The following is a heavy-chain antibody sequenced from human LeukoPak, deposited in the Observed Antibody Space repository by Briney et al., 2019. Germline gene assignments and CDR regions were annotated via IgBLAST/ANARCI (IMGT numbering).Heavy chain of an antibody. Sequence: PGGSLRLSCTASGFTFGDYAMSWVRQAPGKGLEWVGFIRAKTYGGTTQYAASVKDRFTISRDDSKSIAYLQMNSLKTEDTAVYYCTRADYGGNAGGFWGQGTLVTVSS. CDR1: GFTFGDYA. J-gene: IGHJ4*02. CDR3: TRADYGGNAGGF. CDR2: IRAKTYGGTT. V-gene: IGHV3-49*04. D-gene: IGHD4-23*01.